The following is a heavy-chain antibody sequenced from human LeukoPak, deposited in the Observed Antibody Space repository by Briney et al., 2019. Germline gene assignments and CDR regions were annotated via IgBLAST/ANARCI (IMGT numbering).Heavy chain of an antibody. Sequence: GGSLRLSCAASGFTVRSNYMTWVRQAPGKGLECVSVIYSGGSTYYSDSVKGRFSISRDNSKHTLYLQMNSLRAEDTAVYYCARIINDYDSSGFFDYWGQGTLVTVSS. J-gene: IGHJ4*02. CDR1: GFTVRSNY. V-gene: IGHV3-53*01. CDR2: IYSGGST. CDR3: ARIINDYDSSGFFDY. D-gene: IGHD3-22*01.